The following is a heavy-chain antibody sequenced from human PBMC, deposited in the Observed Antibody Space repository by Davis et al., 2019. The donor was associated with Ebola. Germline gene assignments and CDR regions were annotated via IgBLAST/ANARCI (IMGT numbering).Heavy chain of an antibody. V-gene: IGHV3-33*01. CDR3: ARDPDSSGWYGYYYGMDV. CDR1: GFTFSSYG. CDR2: IWYDGSNK. D-gene: IGHD6-19*01. Sequence: GESLKISCAASGFTFSSYGMHWVRQAPGKGLEWVAVIWYDGSNKYYADSVKGRFTISRDNSKNTLYLQMNSLRAEDTAVYYCARDPDSSGWYGYYYGMDVWGQGTTVTVPS. J-gene: IGHJ6*02.